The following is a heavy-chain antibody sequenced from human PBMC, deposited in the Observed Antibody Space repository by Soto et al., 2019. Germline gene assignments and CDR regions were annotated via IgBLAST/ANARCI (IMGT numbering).Heavy chain of an antibody. CDR2: IWYDGSNK. J-gene: IGHJ2*01. V-gene: IGHV3-33*01. CDR3: ARDEAEGYWYFDL. Sequence: QVQLVESGGGVVQPGRSLRLSCAASGFTFSSYGMHWVRQAPGKGLEWVAVIWYDGSNKYYADSVKGRFTISRDNSKNTLYLQMNSLRAEDTAVYYCARDEAEGYWYFDLWGPGTLVNVSS. D-gene: IGHD6-25*01. CDR1: GFTFSSYG.